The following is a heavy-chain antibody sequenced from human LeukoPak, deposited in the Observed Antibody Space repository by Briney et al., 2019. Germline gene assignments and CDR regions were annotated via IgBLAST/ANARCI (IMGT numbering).Heavy chain of an antibody. D-gene: IGHD2-15*01. V-gene: IGHV3-64*01. J-gene: IGHJ4*02. Sequence: GGSLRLSCAASGITFSSYAMHWVRQAPGKGLEYVSAITGNGGSTFYANSVKGRFTISRDNSKNTLYLQMGSLRAEDLAVYYCARGDVMVVAATLNYWGQGTLVTVSS. CDR3: ARGDVMVVAATLNY. CDR1: GITFSSYA. CDR2: ITGNGGST.